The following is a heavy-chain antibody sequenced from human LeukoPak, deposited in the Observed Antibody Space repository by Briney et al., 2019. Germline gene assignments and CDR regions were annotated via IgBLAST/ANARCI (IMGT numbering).Heavy chain of an antibody. CDR3: AKDIASWDRRGYSYGPDHYFDY. J-gene: IGHJ4*02. D-gene: IGHD5-18*01. CDR2: ISGSGGST. V-gene: IGHV3-23*01. Sequence: PGGSLRLSCAASGFTFSSYAMSWVRQAPGKGLEWVSAISGSGGSTYYADSVKGRFTISRDNSKNTLYLQMNSLRAEDTAVYYCAKDIASWDRRGYSYGPDHYFDYWGQGTLVTVSS. CDR1: GFTFSSYA.